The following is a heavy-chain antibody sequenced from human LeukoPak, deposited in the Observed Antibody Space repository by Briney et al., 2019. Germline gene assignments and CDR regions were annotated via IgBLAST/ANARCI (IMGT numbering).Heavy chain of an antibody. D-gene: IGHD4-17*01. CDR3: ASSVWAYDDYYFDY. V-gene: IGHV3-7*01. Sequence: GGSVRLSCAASGFTFSRYWMSWVRQAPGKGLEWVANIKQDGSEKYYLDSVKGRFTISRDNSKNSLSLLMNSLRAEDTAVYYCASSVWAYDDYYFDYWGQGTLVTVSS. CDR2: IKQDGSEK. CDR1: GFTFSRYW. J-gene: IGHJ4*02.